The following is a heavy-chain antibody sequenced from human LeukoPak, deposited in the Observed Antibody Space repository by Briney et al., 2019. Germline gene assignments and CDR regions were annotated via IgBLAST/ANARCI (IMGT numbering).Heavy chain of an antibody. Sequence: SVKVSCKASGGTFISYAISWVRQAPGQGLEWMGGIIPIFGTANYAQKFQGRVTITADESTSTAYMELSSLRSEDTAVYYCARGQGYYYDSSGYLDYWGQGTLVTVSS. CDR2: IIPIFGTA. V-gene: IGHV1-69*13. J-gene: IGHJ4*02. D-gene: IGHD3-22*01. CDR3: ARGQGYYYDSSGYLDY. CDR1: GGTFISYA.